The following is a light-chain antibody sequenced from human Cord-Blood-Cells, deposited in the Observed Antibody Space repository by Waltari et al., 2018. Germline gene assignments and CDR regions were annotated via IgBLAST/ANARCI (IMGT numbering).Light chain of an antibody. J-gene: IGLJ1*01. V-gene: IGLV2-14*01. CDR1: SSDVGGYKY. CDR2: EVS. CDR3: SSYTSSSTYV. Sequence: QSALTQPASVSGSPGQSIPISCTGTSSDVGGYKYVSWYQQHPGKAPKLMIYEVSNRPSGASNRFSGSKSGNTASLTISGLQAEDEADYYCSSYTSSSTYVFGTGTKVTVL.